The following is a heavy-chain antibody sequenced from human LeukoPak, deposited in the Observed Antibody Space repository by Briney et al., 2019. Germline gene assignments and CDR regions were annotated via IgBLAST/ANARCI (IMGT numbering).Heavy chain of an antibody. CDR1: GFTFSSYW. CDR2: IKSDGST. J-gene: IGHJ1*01. Sequence: GSLRLSCSASGFTFSSYWMHWVRQAPGKGLVWVSRIKSDGSTRYADSVKGRFTISRDNAKNTVSLQMNSLRAEDTGVYYCARAPSEIGGYYPEYFRHWGQGTLVTVSP. CDR3: ARAPSEIGGYYPEYFRH. V-gene: IGHV3-74*01. D-gene: IGHD3-22*01.